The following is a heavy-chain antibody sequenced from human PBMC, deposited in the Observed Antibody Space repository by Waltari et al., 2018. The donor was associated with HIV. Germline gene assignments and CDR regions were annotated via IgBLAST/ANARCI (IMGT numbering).Heavy chain of an antibody. J-gene: IGHJ4*02. CDR3: ARLHPDQYYDSSGYLGY. Sequence: EVQLVQSGAEVKKPGEALKISCKGSGYSFTSYWIGWVRQMPGKGLEWLGIIYPGDSDTRYSPSFQGQVTISADKSISTAYLQWSSLKGADTAMYYCARLHPDQYYDSSGYLGYWGQGTLVTVSS. CDR1: GYSFTSYW. V-gene: IGHV5-51*01. CDR2: IYPGDSDT. D-gene: IGHD3-22*01.